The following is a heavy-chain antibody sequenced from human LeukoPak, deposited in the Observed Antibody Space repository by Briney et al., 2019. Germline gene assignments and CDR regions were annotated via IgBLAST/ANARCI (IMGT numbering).Heavy chain of an antibody. J-gene: IGHJ4*02. CDR2: IYPGDSDT. Sequence: GASLKISCKGSGSRFTSYWIGWVRRMPGKGLEWMEIIYPGDSDTRYSPSFQGQVTISADKFISTAYLQWSSLKASDTAMYYCARADLSTTGTTSVWGQGTLVTVSS. V-gene: IGHV5-51*01. CDR1: GSRFTSYW. D-gene: IGHD1-1*01. CDR3: ARADLSTTGTTSV.